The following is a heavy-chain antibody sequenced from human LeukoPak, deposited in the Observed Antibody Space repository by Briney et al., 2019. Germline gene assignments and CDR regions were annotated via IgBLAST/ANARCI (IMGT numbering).Heavy chain of an antibody. CDR3: ARGGAAMAYY. J-gene: IGHJ4*02. D-gene: IGHD5-18*01. CDR1: GFTFSSYW. V-gene: IGHV3-74*01. Sequence: GGSLRLSCSASGFTFSSYWMHWVRQAPGKGLVWVSRINNDGSSTSYADSVKGRFTISRDNAKNTLYLQMNSLRAEDTAVYYCARGGAAMAYYWGQGTLVTVSS. CDR2: INNDGSST.